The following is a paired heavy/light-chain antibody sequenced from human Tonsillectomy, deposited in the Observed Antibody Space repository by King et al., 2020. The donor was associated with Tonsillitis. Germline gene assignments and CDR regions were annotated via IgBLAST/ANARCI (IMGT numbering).Light chain of an antibody. CDR3: QAWDSSTEVV. CDR1: RLGDKY. CDR2: QDS. V-gene: IGLV3-1*01. Sequence: SYELTQPPSVSVSPGQTASITCSGDRLGDKYACWYQQKPGQSPVVVIYQDSKRPSGIPERFSGSNSGNTATLTISGTQAMDEADYYCQAWDSSTEVVFGGGTKLTVL. J-gene: IGLJ2*01.
Heavy chain of an antibody. CDR2: IKSKTDGGTT. CDR1: GFTFSNAW. J-gene: IGHJ4*02. Sequence: EVQLVESGGGLVKSGGSLRLSCAASGFTFSNAWMSWVRQAPGKGLEWVGRIKSKTDGGTTDYAAPVKGRFTISRDDSKNTLFLQMNSLKAEDTAVYYCTTSGKYDFWSGSSPWYFDYWGQGTLVTVSS. D-gene: IGHD3-3*01. CDR3: TTSGKYDFWSGSSPWYFDY. V-gene: IGHV3-15*01.